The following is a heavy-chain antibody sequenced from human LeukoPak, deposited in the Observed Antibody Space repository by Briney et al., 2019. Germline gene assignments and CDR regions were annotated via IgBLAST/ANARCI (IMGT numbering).Heavy chain of an antibody. CDR2: ISAYNGNT. V-gene: IGHV1-18*01. CDR3: ARNLMYCGSSTCYLDY. D-gene: IGHD2-2*01. CDR1: GYTFTSYG. Sequence: ASVKVSCKASGYTFTSYGISWVRQAPGQGLEWMGWISAYNGNTNYAQKLQGRVTMTRDTSIDTAYLELSSLRSEDTAVYYCARNLMYCGSSTCYLDYWGQGTLVTVSS. J-gene: IGHJ4*02.